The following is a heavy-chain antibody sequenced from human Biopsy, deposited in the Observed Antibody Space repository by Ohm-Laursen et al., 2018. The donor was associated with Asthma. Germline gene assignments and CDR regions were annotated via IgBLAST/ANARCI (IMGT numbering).Heavy chain of an antibody. D-gene: IGHD4-17*01. V-gene: IGHV1-24*01. CDR3: ASDFPKDYVRYNFQF. Sequence: GASVKVSCKIAGYSLTDLSMHWVRQAPGQGLEWMGGHDHEEGETVNARRLQGRVTMTEDTSTDTAYMELSSLSSDDTAVYYCASDFPKDYVRYNFQFWGQGTLVTVSS. CDR1: GYSLTDLS. J-gene: IGHJ4*02. CDR2: HDHEEGET.